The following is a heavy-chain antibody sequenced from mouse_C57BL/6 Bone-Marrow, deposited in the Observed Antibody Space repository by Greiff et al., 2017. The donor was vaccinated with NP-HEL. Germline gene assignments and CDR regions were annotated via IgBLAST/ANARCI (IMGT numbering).Heavy chain of an antibody. V-gene: IGHV1-54*01. CDR3: ARHSPWFAY. J-gene: IGHJ3*01. CDR1: GYAFTNYL. Sequence: VQGVESGAELVRPGTSVKVSCKASGYAFTNYLIEWVKQRPGQGLEWIGVINPGSGGTNYNEKFKGKATLTADKSSSTAYMQLSSLTSEDSAVYFCARHSPWFAYWGQGTLVTVSA. D-gene: IGHD2-12*01. CDR2: INPGSGGT.